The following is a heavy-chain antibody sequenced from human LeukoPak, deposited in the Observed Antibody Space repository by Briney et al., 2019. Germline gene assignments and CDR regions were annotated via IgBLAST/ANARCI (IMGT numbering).Heavy chain of an antibody. J-gene: IGHJ4*02. D-gene: IGHD1-26*01. CDR3: ASGSYYFDY. CDR1: GYTFTGYY. CDR2: MNPNSGNT. Sequence: ASVKVSCKASGYTFTGYYMHWVRQAPGQGLEWMGWMNPNSGNTGYAQKFQGRVTMTRNTSISTAYMELSSLRSEDTAVYYCASGSYYFDYWGQGTLVTVSS. V-gene: IGHV1-8*02.